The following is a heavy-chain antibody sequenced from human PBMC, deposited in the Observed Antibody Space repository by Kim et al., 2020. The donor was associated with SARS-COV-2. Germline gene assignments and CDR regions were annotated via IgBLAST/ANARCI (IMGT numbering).Heavy chain of an antibody. Sequence: AVSVKGRFTNSRDTAKNSLYLHMNSLRAEDTTVYYCARVVAAAETFFDPWGQGTLGTVSS. CDR3: ARVVAAAETFFDP. J-gene: IGHJ5*02. D-gene: IGHD6-13*01. V-gene: IGHV3-11*01.